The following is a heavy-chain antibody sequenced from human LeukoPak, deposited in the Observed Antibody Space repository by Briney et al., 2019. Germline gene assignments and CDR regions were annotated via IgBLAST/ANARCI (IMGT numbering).Heavy chain of an antibody. J-gene: IGHJ4*02. CDR2: ISGSGGST. V-gene: IGHV3-23*01. CDR1: GFTFSSYA. D-gene: IGHD6-13*01. CDR3: AKEVVDSWFHTSCYFDY. Sequence: GGSLRLSCAASGFTFSSYAMSWVRQAPGKGLEWVSAISGSGGSTYYADSVKGRFTISRDNSKNTLYLQMNSLRAEDTAVYYCAKEVVDSWFHTSCYFDYWGQGTLVTVSS.